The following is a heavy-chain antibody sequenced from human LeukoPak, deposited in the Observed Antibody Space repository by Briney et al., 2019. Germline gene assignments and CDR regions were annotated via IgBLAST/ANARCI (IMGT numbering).Heavy chain of an antibody. CDR1: GFTFSSYS. D-gene: IGHD3-10*01. Sequence: GGSLRLSCAASGFTFSSYSMNWFRQAPGKGLEWVPYIISSSSTIYYADSVKGRFTISRDNAKNSLYLQMNSLRAEDTAVYYCARDHVVRGVIPYYFDYWGQGTLVTVSS. V-gene: IGHV3-48*01. J-gene: IGHJ4*02. CDR3: ARDHVVRGVIPYYFDY. CDR2: IISSSSTI.